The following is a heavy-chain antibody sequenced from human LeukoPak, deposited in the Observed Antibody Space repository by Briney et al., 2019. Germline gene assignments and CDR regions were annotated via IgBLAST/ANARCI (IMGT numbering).Heavy chain of an antibody. CDR1: GGSISSGDYY. Sequence: KSSQTLSLTCTVSGGSISSGDYYWSWIRQPPGKGLEWIGNVYYSGSTYYNPSLKSRVTISVDTSKNQFSLKLSSVTAADTAVYYCARDLDGGSSGWYFDLWGRGTLVTVSS. J-gene: IGHJ2*01. CDR3: ARDLDGGSSGWYFDL. CDR2: VYYSGST. V-gene: IGHV4-30-4*01. D-gene: IGHD6-6*01.